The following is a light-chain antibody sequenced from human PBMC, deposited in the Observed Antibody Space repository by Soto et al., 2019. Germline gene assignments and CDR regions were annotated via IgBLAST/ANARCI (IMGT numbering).Light chain of an antibody. CDR2: DVS. J-gene: IGLJ1*01. V-gene: IGLV2-14*01. CDR3: SSYTSSKTYV. Sequence: QSVLAQPASVSGSPGQSITISCTGTSSDVGGYDFVSWYQQHPGKAPKLMISDVSNRPSGGSNRFSGSKSGNTASLTISGLQAEDEADYYCSSYTSSKTYVFGTGTSSPS. CDR1: SSDVGGYDF.